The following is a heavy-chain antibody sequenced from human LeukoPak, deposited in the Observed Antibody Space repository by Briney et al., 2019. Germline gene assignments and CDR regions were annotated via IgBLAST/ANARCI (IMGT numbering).Heavy chain of an antibody. CDR1: GGSISSYY. V-gene: IGHV4-59*01. Sequence: KPSETLSLTCTVSGGSISSYYWSWIRQPPGKGLEWIGYIYYSGSTNYNPSLKSRVTISVDTSKNQFSLKLSSVTAADTAVYYCARIEGYCSGGSCYQTIDYWGQGTLATVSS. CDR3: ARIEGYCSGGSCYQTIDY. CDR2: IYYSGST. J-gene: IGHJ4*02. D-gene: IGHD2-15*01.